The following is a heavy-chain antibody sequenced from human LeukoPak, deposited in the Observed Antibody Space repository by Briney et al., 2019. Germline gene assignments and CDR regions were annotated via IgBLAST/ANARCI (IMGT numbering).Heavy chain of an antibody. J-gene: IGHJ3*02. Sequence: ESGPTLVNPTQTLTLTCTFSGFSLSTSGVGVGWIRQPPGKALEWLALIYWDDDKRYSPSLKSRLTITKGTTKNQVVLTMTNMDPVDTATYYCAHPTYYYGSGRGAFDIWGQGTMVTVSS. CDR1: GFSLSTSGVG. CDR2: IYWDDDK. CDR3: AHPTYYYGSGRGAFDI. V-gene: IGHV2-5*02. D-gene: IGHD3-10*01.